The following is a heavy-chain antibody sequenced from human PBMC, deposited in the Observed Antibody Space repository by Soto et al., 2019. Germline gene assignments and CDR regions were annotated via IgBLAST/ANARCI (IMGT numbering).Heavy chain of an antibody. CDR3: ARDVAATGAARWLDP. CDR1: GFPFGSHG. J-gene: IGHJ5*02. V-gene: IGHV3-33*01. CDR2: IWYDGSHK. Sequence: QVQVVESGGGVVQPGRSLRLSCEASGFPFGSHGMHWVRQAPGKGLEWVAFIWYDGSHKDYAASVRGRFTISRDESKNTLYLQMDNLRGEDTAIYYCARDVAATGAARWLDPWGQGTLVSVSS. D-gene: IGHD6-13*01.